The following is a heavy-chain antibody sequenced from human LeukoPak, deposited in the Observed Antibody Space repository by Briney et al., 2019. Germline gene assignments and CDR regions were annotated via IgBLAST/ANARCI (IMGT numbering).Heavy chain of an antibody. Sequence: SETLSLTCAVYGGSFSGYYWSWIRQPPGKGLEWIGEINHSGSTNYNPSLKSRVTISVDTSKNQFSLKLSSVTAADTAVYYCARGLMIGAFDIWGQGTMVTVSS. V-gene: IGHV4-34*01. CDR3: ARGLMIGAFDI. J-gene: IGHJ3*02. CDR2: INHSGST. D-gene: IGHD3-22*01. CDR1: GGSFSGYY.